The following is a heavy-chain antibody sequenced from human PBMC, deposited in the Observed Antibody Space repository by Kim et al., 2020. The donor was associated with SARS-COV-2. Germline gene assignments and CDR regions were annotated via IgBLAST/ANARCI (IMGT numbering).Heavy chain of an antibody. D-gene: IGHD4-4*01. J-gene: IGHJ6*02. Sequence: SETLSLTCTVSGGSISSSSYYWGWIRQPPGKGLEWIGSIYYSGSTYYNPSLKSRVTISVDTSKNQFSLKLSSVTAADTAVYYCARHPLLTVTPVEVYYYGMDVWGQGTTVTVSS. CDR1: GGSISSSSYY. CDR3: ARHPLLTVTPVEVYYYGMDV. CDR2: IYYSGST. V-gene: IGHV4-39*01.